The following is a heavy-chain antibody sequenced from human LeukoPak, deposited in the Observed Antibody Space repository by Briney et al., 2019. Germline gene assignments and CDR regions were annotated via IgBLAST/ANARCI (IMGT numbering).Heavy chain of an antibody. V-gene: IGHV4-34*01. J-gene: IGHJ4*02. CDR2: IDPNGAA. D-gene: IGHD4-17*01. CDR1: GGAFSGYS. CDR3: ARGRSYEYGDYDF. Sequence: SETLSLTCAVYGGAFSGYSWSWIRQPPGKGLEWIGEIDPNGAANYNPSLKSRVTLSEDTSKNRFSLNLNSVTAADTAIYYCARGRSYEYGDYDFWGQGMLVTVSS.